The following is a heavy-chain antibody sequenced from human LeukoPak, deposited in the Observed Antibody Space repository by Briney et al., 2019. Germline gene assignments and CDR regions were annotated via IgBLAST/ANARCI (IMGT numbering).Heavy chain of an antibody. CDR1: GFTVSSNY. CDR2: IYSGGST. J-gene: IGHJ6*03. Sequence: GGSLRLSCAASGFTVSSNYMSWVRRAPGKGLEWVSVIYSGGSTYYADSVKGRFTISRHNSKNTLYLQMNSLRAEDTAVYYCASIANYYYYYYMDVWGKGTTVTVSS. V-gene: IGHV3-53*04. CDR3: ASIANYYYYYYMDV.